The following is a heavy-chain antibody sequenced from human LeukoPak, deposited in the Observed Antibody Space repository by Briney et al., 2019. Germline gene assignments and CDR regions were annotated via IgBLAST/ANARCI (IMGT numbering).Heavy chain of an antibody. CDR1: GYTFTSYG. D-gene: IGHD3-22*01. CDR3: AGNEDSGYSHPQIDY. Sequence: ASVKVSCTASGYTFTSYGISWVRHAPGQGLERMGWISAYNGNTNYAQKSQGRVTMTTDTSTSTAYILLRSLRSDDTAVYYCAGNEDSGYSHPQIDYWGQGTLVTVSS. J-gene: IGHJ4*02. CDR2: ISAYNGNT. V-gene: IGHV1-18*01.